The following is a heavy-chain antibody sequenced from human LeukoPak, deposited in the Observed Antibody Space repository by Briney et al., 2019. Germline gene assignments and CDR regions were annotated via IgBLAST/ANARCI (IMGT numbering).Heavy chain of an antibody. D-gene: IGHD3-10*01. CDR1: GFIFSDYH. Sequence: PGGSLRLSCAASGFIFSDYHMSWIRQAPGKGLGWVSSISSSRSYIYYADSVKGRFTISRDNAKNSLYLQMNSLRAEDTAVYYCAREANYYGSGSYPNWFDPWGQGTLVTVSS. J-gene: IGHJ5*02. CDR3: AREANYYGSGSYPNWFDP. V-gene: IGHV3-11*06. CDR2: ISSSRSYI.